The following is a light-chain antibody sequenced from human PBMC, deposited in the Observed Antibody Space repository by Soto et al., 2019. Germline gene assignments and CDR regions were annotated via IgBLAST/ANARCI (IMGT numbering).Light chain of an antibody. CDR3: QQSNNWPWT. CDR1: QTVSRN. J-gene: IGKJ1*01. V-gene: IGKV3-15*01. Sequence: EIVLTQSPATLSVSPGERATLSCRASQTVSRNLAWYQQKPGQAPRLLFHGASTRATGVPARFSGSGSGTEFPLTVSSLQSEDFAVYFCQQSNNWPWTFGQGTKVEIK. CDR2: GAS.